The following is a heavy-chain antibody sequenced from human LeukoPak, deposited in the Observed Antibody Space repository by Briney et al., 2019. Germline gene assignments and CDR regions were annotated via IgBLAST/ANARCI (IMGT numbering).Heavy chain of an antibody. CDR3: ARGPPPTYYYDSSGNQDYYYGMDV. D-gene: IGHD3-22*01. J-gene: IGHJ6*02. Sequence: ASVKVSCKASGYTFTSYDINWVRRATGQGLEWMGWMNPNSGNTGYAQKFQGRATMTRNTSISTAYMELSSLRSEDTAAYYCARGPPPTYYYDSSGNQDYYYGMDVWGQGTTVTVSS. CDR1: GYTFTSYD. V-gene: IGHV1-8*01. CDR2: MNPNSGNT.